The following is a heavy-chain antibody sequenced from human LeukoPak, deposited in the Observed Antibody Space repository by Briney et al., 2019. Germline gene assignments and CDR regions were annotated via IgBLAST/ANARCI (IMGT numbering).Heavy chain of an antibody. D-gene: IGHD5-18*01. CDR1: GFTFDDYA. Sequence: PGGSLRLSCAASGFTFDDYAMHWVRQAPGKGLEWVSDIIWNGGRTGYADSVKGRFTISRDNAKNSLYLQMNNLRPEDTALYYSAKASGYSFGHFDYWGQGTLVTVSS. V-gene: IGHV3-9*01. CDR3: AKASGYSFGHFDY. J-gene: IGHJ4*02. CDR2: IIWNGGRT.